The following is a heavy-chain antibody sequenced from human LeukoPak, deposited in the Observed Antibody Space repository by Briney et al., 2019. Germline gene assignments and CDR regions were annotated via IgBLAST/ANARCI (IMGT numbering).Heavy chain of an antibody. D-gene: IGHD3-3*01. CDR2: LSGSGDTT. CDR3: AKASPIIADLYAFDV. Sequence: GGSLRLSCEASGFTFSNYAMNWVRQAPGKGLEWVSGLSGSGDTTKHADSVKGRFAISRVNARNTMYLQMSSLRAADTAVYYCAKASPIIADLYAFDVWGRGTMVTVSS. V-gene: IGHV3-23*01. J-gene: IGHJ3*01. CDR1: GFTFSNYA.